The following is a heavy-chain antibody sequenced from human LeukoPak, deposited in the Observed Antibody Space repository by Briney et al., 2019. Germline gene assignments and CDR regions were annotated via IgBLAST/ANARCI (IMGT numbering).Heavy chain of an antibody. V-gene: IGHV3-7*01. CDR2: IKPDGSYN. J-gene: IGHJ4*02. Sequence: PGGSLRLSCAASGFPFSSYWMAWVRQAPGKGLEWVATIKPDGSYNDYVDSVKGRFTISRDNAKNSLYLQMSSLRAEDTAVYYCANEMNWSFGYWGQGTLVTVSS. D-gene: IGHD1-1*01. CDR1: GFPFSSYW. CDR3: ANEMNWSFGY.